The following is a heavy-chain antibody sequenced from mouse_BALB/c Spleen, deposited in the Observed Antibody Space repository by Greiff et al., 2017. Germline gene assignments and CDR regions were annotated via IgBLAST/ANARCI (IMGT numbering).Heavy chain of an antibody. J-gene: IGHJ2*01. V-gene: IGHV1S22*01. Sequence: LKQPGSELVRPGASVKLSCKASGYTFTSYWMHWVKQRPGQGLEWIGNIYPGSGSTNYDEKFKSKATLTVDTSSSTAYMQLSSLTSEDSAVYYCTRIRGNGPFDYWGQGTTLTVSS. CDR1: GYTFTSYW. CDR3: TRIRGNGPFDY. CDR2: IYPGSGST. D-gene: IGHD2-1*01.